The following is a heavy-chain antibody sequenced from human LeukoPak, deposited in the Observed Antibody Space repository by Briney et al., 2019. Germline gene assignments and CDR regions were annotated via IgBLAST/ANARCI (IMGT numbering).Heavy chain of an antibody. V-gene: IGHV4-34*01. CDR1: GGSFSGYY. Sequence: SETLSLTCAVYGGSFSGYYWSWIRQPPGKGLEWIGEINHSGSTNYNPSLKSRVTISVDTSKNQFSLKLSSVTAADTAVYYCAMSYSSSWLYNWFDPWGQGTLVTVSS. CDR2: INHSGST. J-gene: IGHJ5*02. CDR3: AMSYSSSWLYNWFDP. D-gene: IGHD6-13*01.